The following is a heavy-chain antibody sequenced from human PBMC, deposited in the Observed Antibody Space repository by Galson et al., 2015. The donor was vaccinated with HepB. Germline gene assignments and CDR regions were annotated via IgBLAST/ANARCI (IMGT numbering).Heavy chain of an antibody. Sequence: SVKVSCKASGGTFSAYDISWVRQAPGQGLEWMGGITPLFGAANYAQKFQGRVTITADEFTSTVYMELSTLTSEDTGVYYCARAFSREPKLHYFFYWGQGTLLTVSS. D-gene: IGHD2/OR15-2a*01. CDR3: ARAFSREPKLHYFFY. CDR1: GGTFSAYD. J-gene: IGHJ4*02. V-gene: IGHV1-69*13. CDR2: ITPLFGAA.